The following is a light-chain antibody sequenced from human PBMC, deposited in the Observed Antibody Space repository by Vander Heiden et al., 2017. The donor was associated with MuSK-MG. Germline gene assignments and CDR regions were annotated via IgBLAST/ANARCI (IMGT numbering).Light chain of an antibody. CDR1: SSDVGGYNY. Sequence: QYALTQPASVSGSPGQSITISCTGTSSDVGGYNYVSWYQQHPAKAHHLMIFEVDTRPAGVADRFSGSESGNTASLTISARQAEDAADYYCSSYTSSSSWVFGGGAKLTVL. V-gene: IGLV2-14*01. J-gene: IGLJ3*02. CDR2: EVD. CDR3: SSYTSSSSWV.